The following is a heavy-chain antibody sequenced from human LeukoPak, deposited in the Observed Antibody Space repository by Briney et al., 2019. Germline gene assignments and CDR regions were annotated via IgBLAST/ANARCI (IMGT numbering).Heavy chain of an antibody. J-gene: IGHJ4*02. Sequence: PGGSLRVSCAASGFSFSTYAMPWISQTSGKGLEWKALISHDGSNICSADSVKDRFTISRDNSKTTLYLQMKGLRAEDTALYYCARDISQTYIAVAGHLDYWGQGTQVTVSS. CDR2: ISHDGSNI. CDR3: ARDISQTYIAVAGHLDY. V-gene: IGHV3-30*04. CDR1: GFSFSTYA. D-gene: IGHD6-13*01.